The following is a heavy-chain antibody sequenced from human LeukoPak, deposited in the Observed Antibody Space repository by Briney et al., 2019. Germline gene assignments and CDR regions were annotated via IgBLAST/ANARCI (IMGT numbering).Heavy chain of an antibody. CDR2: IKSKTDGGTT. CDR1: GFTFSNAW. J-gene: IGHJ3*02. Sequence: GGSLRLSRAAPGFTFSNAWMSWVRQAPGKGLEWVGRIKSKTDGGTTDYAAPVKGRFTISRDDSKNTLYLQMNSLKTEDTAVYYCTTLYDSSGYYYADHAFDIWGQGTMVTVSS. V-gene: IGHV3-15*01. D-gene: IGHD3-22*01. CDR3: TTLYDSSGYYYADHAFDI.